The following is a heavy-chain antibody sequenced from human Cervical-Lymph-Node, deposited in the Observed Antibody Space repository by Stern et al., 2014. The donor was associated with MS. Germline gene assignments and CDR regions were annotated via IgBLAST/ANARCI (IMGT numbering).Heavy chain of an antibody. CDR3: ARVSGGRGWFLGPFDH. J-gene: IGHJ4*02. CDR2: IKEDGSEK. V-gene: IGHV3-7*01. D-gene: IGHD6-19*01. Sequence: EVQLVESGGGLVQTGGALRLSCAASGFTFNSYWMTSVRQAPGKGLEWVANIKEDGSEKHYVDSVKGRVTISRDKTKNSLYLQMNSLRDEDRAVYYCARVSGGRGWFLGPFDHWGQGTLVTVSS. CDR1: GFTFNSYW.